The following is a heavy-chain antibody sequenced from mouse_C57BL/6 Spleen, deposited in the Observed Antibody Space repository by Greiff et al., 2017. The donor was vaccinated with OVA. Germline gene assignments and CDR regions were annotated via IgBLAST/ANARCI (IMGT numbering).Heavy chain of an antibody. CDR2: IDPETGGT. J-gene: IGHJ2*01. CDR3: TYYSQEYYFDY. V-gene: IGHV1-15*01. D-gene: IGHD2-12*01. CDR1: GYTFTDYE. Sequence: VQLVESGAELVRPGASVTLSCKASGYTFTDYEMHWVKQTPVHGLEWIGAIDPETGGTAYNQKFKGKAILTADKSSSTAYMELRSLTSEDSAVYYCTYYSQEYYFDYWGQGTTLTVSS.